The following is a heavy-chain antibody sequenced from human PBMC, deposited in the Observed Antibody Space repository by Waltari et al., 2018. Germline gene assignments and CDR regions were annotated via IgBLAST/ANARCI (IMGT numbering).Heavy chain of an antibody. Sequence: QVQLVQSGAEVKKPGSSVKVSCKASGGTFSSYAISWVRQAPGQGLEGMGRIIPIFGTANYAQKFQGRVTITADKSTSTAYMELSSLRSEDTAVYYCARDLPPYSSGWYAYYFDYWGQGTLVTVSS. V-gene: IGHV1-69*08. CDR2: IIPIFGTA. CDR1: GGTFSSYA. CDR3: ARDLPPYSSGWYAYYFDY. J-gene: IGHJ4*02. D-gene: IGHD6-19*01.